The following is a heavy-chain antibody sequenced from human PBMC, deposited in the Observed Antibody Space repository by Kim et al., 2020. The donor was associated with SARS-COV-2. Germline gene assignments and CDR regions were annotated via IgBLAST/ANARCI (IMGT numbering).Heavy chain of an antibody. Sequence: GRFTISRDNAKNSLYLQMNSLRAEDTALYYCAKLHGPPRVTNYYYYGMDVWGQGTTVTVSS. D-gene: IGHD2-8*01. V-gene: IGHV3-9*01. CDR3: AKLHGPPRVTNYYYYGMDV. J-gene: IGHJ6*02.